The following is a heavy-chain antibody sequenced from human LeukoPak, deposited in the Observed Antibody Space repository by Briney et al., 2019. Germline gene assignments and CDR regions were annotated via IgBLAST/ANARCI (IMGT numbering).Heavy chain of an antibody. V-gene: IGHV3-30*02. J-gene: IGHJ3*02. Sequence: GGSLSLYCAASGFTFSSYGMHWVRQAPGKGLEWVAFIRYDGSNKYYADSVKGRFTISRDNAKNSLYLQMNSLRAEDTAVYYCAREGGTISFGDGAFDIWGQGTMVTVSS. CDR2: IRYDGSNK. D-gene: IGHD3-10*01. CDR3: AREGGTISFGDGAFDI. CDR1: GFTFSSYG.